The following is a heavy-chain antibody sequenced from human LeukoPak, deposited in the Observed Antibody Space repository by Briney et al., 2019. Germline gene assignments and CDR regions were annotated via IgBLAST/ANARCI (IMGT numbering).Heavy chain of an antibody. V-gene: IGHV3-33*08. CDR3: ARGDYYDSSGYYC. D-gene: IGHD3-22*01. CDR1: GFTFSSYG. Sequence: RSGGSLRLSCAASGFTFSSYGMHWVRQAPGKGLEWVAVIWYDGSNKYYADSVKGRFTISRDNSKNTLYLQMNSLRAEDTAVYYCARGDYYDSSGYYCWGQGTLVTVSS. J-gene: IGHJ4*02. CDR2: IWYDGSNK.